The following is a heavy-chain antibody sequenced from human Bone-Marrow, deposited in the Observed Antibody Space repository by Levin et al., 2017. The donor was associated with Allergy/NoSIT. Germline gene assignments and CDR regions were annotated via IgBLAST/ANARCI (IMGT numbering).Heavy chain of an antibody. CDR2: YNPNSGAS. D-gene: IGHD1-7*01. CDR1: GYRFNDYY. CDR3: ARLMHWELRTFDI. J-gene: IGHJ3*02. V-gene: IGHV1-2*02. Sequence: GESLKISCKASGYRFNDYYLHWVRQAPGQGLEWMGWYNPNSGASKFADKFQGRVTMDRDRSTDTAYMELRNLTSDDTAVYYCARLMHWELRTFDIWGQGTAVSVS.